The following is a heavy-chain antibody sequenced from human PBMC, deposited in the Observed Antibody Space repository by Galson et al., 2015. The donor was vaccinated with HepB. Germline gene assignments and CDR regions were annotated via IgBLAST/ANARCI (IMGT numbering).Heavy chain of an antibody. V-gene: IGHV3-7*03. CDR3: ARFYYGSGSSIDY. Sequence: SLRLSCAASGFTFSSYWMSWVRQAPGKGLEWVASIKQDGSEKYYVDSVKGRFTISRVNAKNSLYLQMNTLRAEDTAVYYCARFYYGSGSSIDYWGQGTLVTVSS. J-gene: IGHJ4*02. CDR1: GFTFSSYW. D-gene: IGHD3-10*01. CDR2: IKQDGSEK.